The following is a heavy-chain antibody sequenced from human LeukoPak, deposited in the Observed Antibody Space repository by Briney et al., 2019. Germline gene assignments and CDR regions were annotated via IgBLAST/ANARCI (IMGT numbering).Heavy chain of an antibody. Sequence: GGSLRLSCAASGFTFSNYGMNWVRQAPGKGLEWVSYIRSSSGTLYYADSVKGRFTISRDNAKNSLYLQMNSLRTEDTAVYYCGRIAINANNGMDVWGQGTTVTVSS. CDR2: IRSSSGTL. D-gene: IGHD1/OR15-1a*01. V-gene: IGHV3-48*01. J-gene: IGHJ6*02. CDR1: GFTFSNYG. CDR3: GRIAINANNGMDV.